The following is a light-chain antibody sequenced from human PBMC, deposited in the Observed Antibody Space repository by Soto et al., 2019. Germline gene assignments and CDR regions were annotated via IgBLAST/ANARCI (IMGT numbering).Light chain of an antibody. J-gene: IGKJ1*01. Sequence: DIVMTQSPDSLAVSLGERATINCKSSQSVLSSSNNKNFVAWYQQKPGQPPKKLIYWASTRQSGVPERFSGSGSGTDFTLTISSLQAEDVAVYYCQQYYTNPQWTFGQGTKVDIK. V-gene: IGKV4-1*01. CDR1: QSVLSSSNNKNF. CDR2: WAS. CDR3: QQYYTNPQWT.